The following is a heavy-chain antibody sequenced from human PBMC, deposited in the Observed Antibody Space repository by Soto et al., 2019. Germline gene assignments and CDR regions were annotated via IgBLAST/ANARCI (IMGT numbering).Heavy chain of an antibody. D-gene: IGHD3-16*01. CDR3: ARGLYSYERIYDSYFDY. Sequence: QVQLVESGGGVVQPGRSLRLSCAASGFTFSSYGMHWVRQAPGKGLEWVAVIWYDGSNKYYADSVKGRFTISRDNSKNTLYLQMNRLRAEDTAVYYCARGLYSYERIYDSYFDYWGQGTLVTVSS. CDR2: IWYDGSNK. V-gene: IGHV3-33*01. J-gene: IGHJ4*02. CDR1: GFTFSSYG.